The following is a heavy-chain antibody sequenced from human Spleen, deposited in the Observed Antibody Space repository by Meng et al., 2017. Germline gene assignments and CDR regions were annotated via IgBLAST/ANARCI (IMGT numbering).Heavy chain of an antibody. D-gene: IGHD6-13*01. CDR3: TTIAAAGNLWGAFDI. Sequence: SCAASGFTFSNAWMSWVRQAPGKGLEWVGRIKSKTDGGTTDYAAPVKGRFTISRDDSKNTLYLQMNSLKTEDTAVYYCTTIAAAGNLWGAFDIWGQGTMVTVSS. CDR2: IKSKTDGGTT. CDR1: GFTFSNAW. J-gene: IGHJ3*02. V-gene: IGHV3-15*01.